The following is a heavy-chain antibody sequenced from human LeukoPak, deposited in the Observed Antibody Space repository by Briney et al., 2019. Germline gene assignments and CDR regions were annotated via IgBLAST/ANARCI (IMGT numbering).Heavy chain of an antibody. CDR1: GFTFSDYY. CDR3: ARGNYYGSGSYQRYYYYGMDV. CDR2: ISSSSSYT. V-gene: IGHV3-11*05. D-gene: IGHD3-10*01. J-gene: IGHJ6*02. Sequence: GGSLRLSCAASGFTFSDYYMSWIRQAPGKGLEWVSYISSSSSYTNYADSVKGRFTISRDNAKNSLYLQMNSLRAEDTAVYYRARGNYYGSGSYQRYYYYGMDVWGQGTTVTVSS.